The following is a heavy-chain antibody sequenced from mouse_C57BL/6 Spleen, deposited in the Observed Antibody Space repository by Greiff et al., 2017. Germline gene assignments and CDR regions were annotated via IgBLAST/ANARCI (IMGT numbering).Heavy chain of an antibody. CDR3: ARIQLGRAMDY. V-gene: IGHV5-6*02. D-gene: IGHD4-1*02. Sequence: EVKLEESGGDLVKPGGSLKLSCAASGFTFSSYGMSWVRQTPDKRLEWVATISSGGSYTYYPDSVKGRFTISRDNAKNTLYLQMSSLKSEDTAMYYCARIQLGRAMDYWGQGTSVTVSS. CDR2: ISSGGSYT. J-gene: IGHJ4*01. CDR1: GFTFSSYG.